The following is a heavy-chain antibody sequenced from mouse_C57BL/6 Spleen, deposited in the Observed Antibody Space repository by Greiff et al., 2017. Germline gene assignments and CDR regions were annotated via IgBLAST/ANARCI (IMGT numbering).Heavy chain of an antibody. CDR3: ASDYAYAMDY. CDR1: GYTFTDYY. Sequence: VHVKQSGPVLVKPGASVKMSCKASGYTFTDYYMNWVKQSHGKSLEWIGVINPYNGGTSYNQKFKGKATLTVDKSSSTAYMELNSLTSEDSAVYYCASDYAYAMDYWGQGTSVTVSS. CDR2: INPYNGGT. V-gene: IGHV1-19*01. J-gene: IGHJ4*01. D-gene: IGHD2-4*01.